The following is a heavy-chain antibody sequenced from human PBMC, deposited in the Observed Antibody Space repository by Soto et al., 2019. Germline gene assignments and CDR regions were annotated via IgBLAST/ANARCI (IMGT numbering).Heavy chain of an antibody. CDR3: ARDPDYDFWSGRTVRTSSYGMDF. V-gene: IGHV1-18*01. Sequence: ASVKVSCKASGYTFTSYGISWVRQAPGQGLEWMGWISAYNGNTNYAQKLQGRVTMTTDTSTSTAYMELRSLTSDDTAVYYCARDPDYDFWSGRTVRTSSYGMDFWGQGIMVTVSS. D-gene: IGHD3-3*01. CDR1: GYTFTSYG. J-gene: IGHJ6*02. CDR2: ISAYNGNT.